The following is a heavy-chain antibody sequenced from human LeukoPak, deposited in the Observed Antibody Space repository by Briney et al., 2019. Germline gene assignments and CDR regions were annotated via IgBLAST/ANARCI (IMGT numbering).Heavy chain of an antibody. J-gene: IGHJ2*01. V-gene: IGHV4-34*01. CDR2: INHSGST. CDR1: GGSFRGYY. D-gene: IGHD6-13*01. Sequence: SETLSLTCAVYGGSFRGYYWSWIRQPPGKGLEWIGEINHSGSTNYNPSLKSRVTISVDTSKNQFSLKLSSVTAADTAVYYCARVYYSNSYDYWYFDLWGRGTLVTVSS. CDR3: ARVYYSNSYDYWYFDL.